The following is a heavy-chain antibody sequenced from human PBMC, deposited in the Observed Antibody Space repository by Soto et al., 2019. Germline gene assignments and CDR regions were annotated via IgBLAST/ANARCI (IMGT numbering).Heavy chain of an antibody. CDR1: GFTVSSNY. V-gene: IGHV3-53*01. CDR2: IYSGGST. J-gene: IGHJ6*02. D-gene: IGHD1-26*01. Sequence: GSLRLSCAASGFTVSSNYMSWVRQAPGKGLEWVSVIYSGGSTYYADSVKGRFTISRGNSKNTLYLQMNSLRAEDTAVYYCARGGGSYGGYYYYGMDVWGQGTTVTVSS. CDR3: ARGGGSYGGYYYYGMDV.